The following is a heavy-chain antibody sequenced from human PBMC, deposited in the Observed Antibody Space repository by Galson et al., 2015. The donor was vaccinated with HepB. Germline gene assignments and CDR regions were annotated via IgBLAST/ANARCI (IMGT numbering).Heavy chain of an antibody. Sequence: SLRLSCAVSGFSLSYYNMDWVRQAPGKGLVWVSYISRGRTTIYYADSVKGRFTISRDNAKNSLYLQMNSLRDEDSAVYFCGRDGNKAGQIDYWGQGTLVTVAS. V-gene: IGHV3-48*02. CDR1: GFSLSYYN. CDR3: GRDGNKAGQIDY. D-gene: IGHD2/OR15-2a*01. CDR2: ISRGRTTI. J-gene: IGHJ4*02.